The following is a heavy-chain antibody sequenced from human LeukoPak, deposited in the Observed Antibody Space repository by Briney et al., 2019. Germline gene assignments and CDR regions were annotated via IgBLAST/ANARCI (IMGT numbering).Heavy chain of an antibody. CDR2: INHSGST. V-gene: IGHV4-34*01. CDR3: AKDFEGIAAN. D-gene: IGHD6-13*01. Sequence: SETLSLTCAVYGGSFSGYYWSWIRQPPGKGLEWIGEINHSGSTNYNPSLKSRVTISVDTSKNQFSLKLSSVTAADTAVYYCAKDFEGIAANWGQGTLVTVSS. CDR1: GGSFSGYY. J-gene: IGHJ4*02.